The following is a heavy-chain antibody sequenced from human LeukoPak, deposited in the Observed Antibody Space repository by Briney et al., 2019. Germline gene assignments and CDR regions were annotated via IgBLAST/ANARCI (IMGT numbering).Heavy chain of an antibody. CDR1: GYTFTSYA. Sequence: GASVKVSCKASGYTFTSYAMNWVRQAPGQGLEWMGIVNPSGGSTSYAQKFQGRVTMTRDMSTSTVYMELSSLRSEDTAVYHCARPTHDYGDYVFAYWGQGTLVTVSS. J-gene: IGHJ4*02. CDR3: ARPTHDYGDYVFAY. V-gene: IGHV1-46*01. CDR2: VNPSGGST. D-gene: IGHD4-17*01.